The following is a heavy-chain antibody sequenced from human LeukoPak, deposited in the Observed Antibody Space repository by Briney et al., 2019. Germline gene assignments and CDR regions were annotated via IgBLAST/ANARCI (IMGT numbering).Heavy chain of an antibody. V-gene: IGHV3-23*01. D-gene: IGHD3-22*01. CDR3: AKGAHTMILVVVES. CDR1: GFNFNIYA. J-gene: IGHJ4*02. Sequence: PGGSLRLSCAASGFNFNIYAMNWARQAPGKGLEWVSGIVGSGGGTYYADSVKGRFTISRDNSKNTLYLQMNSLRAEDTAVYYCAKGAHTMILVVVESWGQGTLVTVSS. CDR2: IVGSGGGT.